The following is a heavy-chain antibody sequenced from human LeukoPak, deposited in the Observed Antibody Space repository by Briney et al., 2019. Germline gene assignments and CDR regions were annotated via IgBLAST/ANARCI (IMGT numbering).Heavy chain of an antibody. V-gene: IGHV3-11*01. CDR2: ISSSCSTI. J-gene: IGHJ5*02. CDR1: GFTFSDYY. CDR3: AGEGPPFGVVPAAINWFDP. D-gene: IGHD2-2*02. Sequence: GGSLRLSCAASGFTFSDYYMSWIRQAPGKGLEWVSYISSSCSTIYYADSVKGRFNIYRDNAKNSLYLQMDSLKAEETAVYYLAGEGPPFGVVPAAINWFDPWGQGTLVTVSS.